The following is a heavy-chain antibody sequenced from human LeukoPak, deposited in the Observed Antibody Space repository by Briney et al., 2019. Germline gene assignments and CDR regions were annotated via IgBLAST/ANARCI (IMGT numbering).Heavy chain of an antibody. CDR3: ARAFSRITIFGVVTPNWFDP. CDR2: INYSGST. J-gene: IGHJ5*02. Sequence: SETLSLTCAVYGGSFSGYYWSWIRQPPGKGLEWIGEINYSGSTNYNPSLKSRVTISVDTSKNQFSLKLSSVTAADTAVYYCARAFSRITIFGVVTPNWFDPWGQGTLVTVSS. CDR1: GGSFSGYY. D-gene: IGHD3-3*01. V-gene: IGHV4-34*01.